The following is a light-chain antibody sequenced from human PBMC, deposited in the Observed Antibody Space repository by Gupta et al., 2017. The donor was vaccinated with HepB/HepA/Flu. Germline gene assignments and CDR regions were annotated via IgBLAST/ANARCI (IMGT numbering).Light chain of an antibody. CDR2: WAS. V-gene: IGKV4-1*01. Sequence: DIVMPPSPDSLAVSLGERATINCKSSQSVLSNSNKKIYLAWYQQKPGQPPKLLIYWASTRESGVPDRFSASASGTDFTLTISSLQAEDVAVYYCQQYYSGRTFGQGTKVEIK. CDR1: QSVLSNSNKKIY. J-gene: IGKJ1*01. CDR3: QQYYSGRT.